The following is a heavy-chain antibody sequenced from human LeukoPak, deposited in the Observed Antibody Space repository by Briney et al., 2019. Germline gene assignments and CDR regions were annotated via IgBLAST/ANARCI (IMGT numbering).Heavy chain of an antibody. D-gene: IGHD5-18*01. V-gene: IGHV3-30-3*01. J-gene: IGHJ4*02. CDR1: GFSFSNYA. CDR3: ARDSYGLDY. Sequence: GGSLRLSCAASGFSFSNYAMHWVRPAPGKGLEWVAVISFEGRNKYYADSVKGRVTISRDNSKNTLYLQMNSLRGEDTAVYYCARDSYGLDYWGQGTLVTVSS. CDR2: ISFEGRNK.